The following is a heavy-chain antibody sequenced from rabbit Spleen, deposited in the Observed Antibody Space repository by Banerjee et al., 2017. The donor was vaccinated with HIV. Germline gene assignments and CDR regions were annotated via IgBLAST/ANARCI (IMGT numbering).Heavy chain of an antibody. CDR2: IDTGSSGFP. Sequence: QSLEESGGDLVKPGASLTLTCTASGVSFTSSSYMCWVRQAPGKGLEWIACIDTGSSGFPYFATWAKGRFPCSKSSSTTVTLQMTRLTAADTATYFCARDTSSSFSSYGMDLWGPGTLVTVS. CDR3: ARDTSSSFSSYGMDL. CDR1: GVSFTSSSY. D-gene: IGHD1-1*01. J-gene: IGHJ6*01. V-gene: IGHV1S40*01.